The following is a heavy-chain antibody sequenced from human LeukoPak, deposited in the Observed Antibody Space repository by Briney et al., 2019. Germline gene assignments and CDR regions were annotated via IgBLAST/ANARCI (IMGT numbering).Heavy chain of an antibody. CDR2: IYYSGST. J-gene: IGHJ6*02. Sequence: SETLSLTCTVSGGSISSSSYYWGWIRQPPGKGLEWIGSIYYSGSTYYNPSLKSRVTISVDMSKNQFSLKLSSVTAADTAVYYCARRYDFWSGYSYYYGMDVWGQGTTVTVSS. CDR1: GGSISSSSYY. CDR3: ARRYDFWSGYSYYYGMDV. V-gene: IGHV4-39*01. D-gene: IGHD3-3*01.